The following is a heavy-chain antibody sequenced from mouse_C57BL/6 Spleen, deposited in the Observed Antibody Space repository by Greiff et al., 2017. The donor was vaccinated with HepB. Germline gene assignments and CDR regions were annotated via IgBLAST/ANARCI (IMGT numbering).Heavy chain of an antibody. CDR3: ARVVTSWFAY. CDR1: GFTFSSYA. CDR2: ISDGGSYT. D-gene: IGHD2-2*01. J-gene: IGHJ3*01. Sequence: EVHLVESGGGLVKPGGSLKLSCAASGFTFSSYAMSWVRQTPEKRLEWVATISDGGSYTYYPDNVKGRFTISRDNAKNNLYLQMSHLKSEDTAMYYCARVVTSWFAYWGQGTLVTVSA. V-gene: IGHV5-4*01.